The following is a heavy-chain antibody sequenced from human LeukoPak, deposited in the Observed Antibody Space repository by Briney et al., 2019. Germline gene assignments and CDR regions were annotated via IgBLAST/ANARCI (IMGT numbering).Heavy chain of an antibody. CDR3: AKGLAYCGGDCYSLDY. V-gene: IGHV3-23*01. D-gene: IGHD2-21*02. CDR1: GFTFSSYA. J-gene: IGHJ4*02. Sequence: PGASLRLSCAASGFTFSSYAMSWVRQAPGKGLEWVSAISGSGGSTYYADSVKGRFTISRDNSKNTLYLQMNSLRAEDTAVYYCAKGLAYCGGDCYSLDYWGQGTLVTVSS. CDR2: ISGSGGST.